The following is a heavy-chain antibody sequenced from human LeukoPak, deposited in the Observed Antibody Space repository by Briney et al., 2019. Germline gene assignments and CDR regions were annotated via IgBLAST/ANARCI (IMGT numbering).Heavy chain of an antibody. Sequence: SETLSLTCTVSGGSISSYYWSWIRQPPGKGLEWIGYIHYSGSTNYNPSLKSRVTISLDTSKNQFSLKLSSVTAADTAVYYCARDGAHKNHYYSYYYMDVWGKGTTVTVSS. V-gene: IGHV4-59*01. CDR1: GGSISSYY. J-gene: IGHJ6*03. CDR2: IHYSGST. D-gene: IGHD3-16*01. CDR3: ARDGAHKNHYYSYYYMDV.